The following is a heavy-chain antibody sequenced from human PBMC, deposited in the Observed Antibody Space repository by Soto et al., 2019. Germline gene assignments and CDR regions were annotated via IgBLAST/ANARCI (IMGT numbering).Heavy chain of an antibody. V-gene: IGHV3-7*01. D-gene: IGHD3-22*01. CDR2: IKQDGSEK. CDR1: GFTFSIYW. Sequence: EAQLVESGGGFVQPGGSLRLSCAASGFTFSIYWMSWVRQAPGKGVEWVANIKQDGSEKYYVDSVKGRFTISRDNAKNSLYLQMNSLRVEDTAVYYCARDPSYDRGPDFGSWGQGALVTVSS. J-gene: IGHJ4*02. CDR3: ARDPSYDRGPDFGS.